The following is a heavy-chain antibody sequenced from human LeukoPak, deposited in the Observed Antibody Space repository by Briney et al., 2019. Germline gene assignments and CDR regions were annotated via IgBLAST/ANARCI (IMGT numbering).Heavy chain of an antibody. V-gene: IGHV3-7*05. CDR3: ARDVEGGTFDI. CDR2: IDQSGGRN. Sequence: GGSLRLSCAASGFTFSSYAMHWVRQAPGRGLEWVANIDQSGGRNNYVDSVKGRFTISRDNAKNSLFLEMSSLRADDTAVYFCARDVEGGTFDIWGQGTTVTVSS. D-gene: IGHD3-16*01. CDR1: GFTFSSYA. J-gene: IGHJ3*02.